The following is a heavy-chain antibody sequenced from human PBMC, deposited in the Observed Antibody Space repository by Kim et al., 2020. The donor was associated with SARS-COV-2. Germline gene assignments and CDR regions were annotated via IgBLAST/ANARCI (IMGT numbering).Heavy chain of an antibody. D-gene: IGHD3-9*01. Sequence: ADSVKGRFTISRDNSKNTLYLQMNSLRAEDTAVYYCAKGLATYYYYGMDVWGQGTTVTVSS. CDR3: AKGLATYYYYGMDV. V-gene: IGHV3-23*01. J-gene: IGHJ6*02.